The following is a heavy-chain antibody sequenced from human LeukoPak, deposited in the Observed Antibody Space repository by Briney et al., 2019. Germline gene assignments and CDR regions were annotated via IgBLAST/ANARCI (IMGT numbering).Heavy chain of an antibody. Sequence: GGSLRLSCAASGFRFNTFWMSWVRQAPGKGLEWVANIKQDGNEKYHADSVKGRFTISRDNSKNTLYLQMNSLRAEDTAVYYCARDRYYGSGSYHDYWGQGTLVTVSS. D-gene: IGHD3-10*01. V-gene: IGHV3-7*01. CDR2: IKQDGNEK. CDR3: ARDRYYGSGSYHDY. J-gene: IGHJ4*02. CDR1: GFRFNTFW.